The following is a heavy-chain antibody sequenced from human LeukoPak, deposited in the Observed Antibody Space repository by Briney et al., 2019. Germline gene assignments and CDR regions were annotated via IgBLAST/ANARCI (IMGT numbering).Heavy chain of an antibody. Sequence: GGALRLSCAASGFTFSSYAMSWVRQAPGKGLEWVSAISGSGGSTYYADSVKGRFTISRDNSKNTLYLQMNSLRAEDTAVYYCAKGVVVVAATPYFDYWGQGTLVTVSS. CDR2: ISGSGGST. D-gene: IGHD2-15*01. V-gene: IGHV3-23*01. CDR3: AKGVVVVAATPYFDY. CDR1: GFTFSSYA. J-gene: IGHJ4*02.